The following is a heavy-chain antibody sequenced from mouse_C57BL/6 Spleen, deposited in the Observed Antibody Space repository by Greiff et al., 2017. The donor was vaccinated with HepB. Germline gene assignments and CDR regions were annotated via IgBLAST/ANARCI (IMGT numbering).Heavy chain of an antibody. Sequence: EVQRVESGGGLVQPGGSLKLSCAASGFTFSDYYMYWVRQTPEKRLGWVAYISNGGGSTYYPDTVKGRFTISRDNAKNTLYLQMSRLKSEDTAMYYCARQRPGTGGYFDYWGQGTTLTVSS. J-gene: IGHJ2*01. CDR3: ARQRPGTGGYFDY. D-gene: IGHD3-3*01. CDR1: GFTFSDYY. V-gene: IGHV5-12*01. CDR2: ISNGGGST.